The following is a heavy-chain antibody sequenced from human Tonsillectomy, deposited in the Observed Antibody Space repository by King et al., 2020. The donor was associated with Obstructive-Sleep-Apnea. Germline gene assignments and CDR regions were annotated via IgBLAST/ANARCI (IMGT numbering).Heavy chain of an antibody. J-gene: IGHJ4*02. CDR2: IGVIGTNI. V-gene: IGHV3-48*01. CDR3: ARDFLWAFDY. D-gene: IGHD7-27*01. Sequence: VQLVESGGVLVQPGGSLRLSCAASGFTFSTYSMNWVRQAPGKGLGWVSYIGVIGTNIHYADSVKGRFTISRDNAQNSLYLQMSGLRAEDTGVYYCARDFLWAFDYWGQGTLVTVSS. CDR1: GFTFSTYS.